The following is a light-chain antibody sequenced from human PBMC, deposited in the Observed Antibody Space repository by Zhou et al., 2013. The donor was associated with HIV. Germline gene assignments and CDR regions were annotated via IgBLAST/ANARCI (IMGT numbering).Light chain of an antibody. J-gene: IGKJ1*01. Sequence: EIVMTQSPVTLSVSPGDRVTLSCRASQSVTTNLAWYQQKPGQAPRLLIYGASTRAPGIPARFSGSGSGTEFTLTISSLQSEDFAVYYCQQYSNWPTWTFGQGTKVGN. CDR3: QQYSNWPTWT. V-gene: IGKV3-15*01. CDR2: GAS. CDR1: QSVTTN.